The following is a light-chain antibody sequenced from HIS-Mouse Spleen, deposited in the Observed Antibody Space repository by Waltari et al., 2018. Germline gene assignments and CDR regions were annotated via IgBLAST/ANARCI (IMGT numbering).Light chain of an antibody. V-gene: IGLV3-25*03. Sequence: SYELTQPPSVSVSPGQTARITCSGDALPKQYAYWYQQKPGQAPGLVRYKDSERPSGIPERFSGSSSGTTVTLTISGVQAEDEADYYCQSADSSGTYVFGTGTKVTVL. CDR2: KDS. J-gene: IGLJ1*01. CDR3: QSADSSGTYV. CDR1: ALPKQY.